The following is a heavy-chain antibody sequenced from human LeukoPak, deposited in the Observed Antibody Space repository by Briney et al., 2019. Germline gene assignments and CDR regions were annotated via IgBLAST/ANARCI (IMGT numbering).Heavy chain of an antibody. D-gene: IGHD6-19*01. V-gene: IGHV3-23*01. Sequence: GGSLRLSCAASGFTLSSYSMSWVRQAPGKGLEWVSAISGSGGSAYYADSVKGRFTISRDNSKNTLYLQMNSLRAEDTAVYYCAKEDGIAVAGTVYWGQGTLVTVSS. CDR3: AKEDGIAVAGTVY. CDR2: ISGSGGSA. J-gene: IGHJ4*02. CDR1: GFTLSSYS.